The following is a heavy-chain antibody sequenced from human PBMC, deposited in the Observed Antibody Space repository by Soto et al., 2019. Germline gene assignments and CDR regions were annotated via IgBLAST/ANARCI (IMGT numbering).Heavy chain of an antibody. V-gene: IGHV4-61*01. D-gene: IGHD1-26*01. CDR3: ARVIPRHGKDSGSYRPFDY. J-gene: IGHJ4*02. CDR1: GGSVSSGSYY. CDR2: IYYSGST. Sequence: PSETLSLTCTVSGGSVSSGSYYWSWIRQPPGKGLEWIGYIYYSGSTNYNPSLKSRVTISVDTSKNQFSLKLSSVTAADTAVYYCARVIPRHGKDSGSYRPFDYWGQGTLVTVSS.